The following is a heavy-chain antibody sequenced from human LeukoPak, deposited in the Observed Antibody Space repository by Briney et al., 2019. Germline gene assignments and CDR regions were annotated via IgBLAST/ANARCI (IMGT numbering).Heavy chain of an antibody. CDR3: AKERNLEIAVAGTIFDY. Sequence: GGSLRLSCAASGFTVSSNYMGWVRQAPGKGLEWVSVIYSGGGTYYADSVKGRFTISRDNSKNMIYLEMTSLRAEDTAVYYCAKERNLEIAVAGTIFDYWGQGTLVTVSS. D-gene: IGHD6-19*01. V-gene: IGHV3-66*01. CDR1: GFTVSSNY. J-gene: IGHJ4*02. CDR2: IYSGGGT.